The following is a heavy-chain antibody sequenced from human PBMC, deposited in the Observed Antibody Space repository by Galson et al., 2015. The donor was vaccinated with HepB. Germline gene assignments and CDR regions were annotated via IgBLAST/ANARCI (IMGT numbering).Heavy chain of an antibody. D-gene: IGHD4-17*01. J-gene: IGHJ6*02. Sequence: SLRLSCAASGFTFSSYAMSWVRQAPGKGLEWVSAISGSGGSTYYADSVKGRFTLSRDNSKNTLYLQMNSLRAEDTAVYYCAKGLSALMTTVTTDYYYYGMDVWGQGTTVTVSS. CDR3: AKGLSALMTTVTTDYYYYGMDV. CDR2: ISGSGGST. V-gene: IGHV3-23*01. CDR1: GFTFSSYA.